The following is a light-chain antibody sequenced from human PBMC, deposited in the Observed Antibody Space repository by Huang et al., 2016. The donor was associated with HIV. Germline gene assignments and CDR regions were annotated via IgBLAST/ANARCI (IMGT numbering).Light chain of an antibody. CDR1: QSVYSSSTSKDY. V-gene: IGKV4-1*01. J-gene: IGKJ1*01. CDR3: QQYYSSPQT. Sequence: DIIMTQSPDSLAVSLGERATLNCRSSQSVYSSSTSKDYMAWFQQKPGQPPRLLLFWASTREAGVPDRFSGSGSGTHFTLTIANLKAEDAAIYYCQQYYSSPQTFGQGTRVEVK. CDR2: WAS.